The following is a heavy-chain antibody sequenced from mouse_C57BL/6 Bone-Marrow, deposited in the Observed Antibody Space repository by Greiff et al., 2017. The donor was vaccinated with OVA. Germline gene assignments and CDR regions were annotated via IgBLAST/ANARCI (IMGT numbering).Heavy chain of an antibody. CDR2: ISSGGSYT. CDR3: ARSTMITYYFDY. D-gene: IGHD2-4*01. J-gene: IGHJ2*01. V-gene: IGHV5-6*01. Sequence: EVQGVDSGGDLVKPGGSLKLTCAASGFTFSSYGMSWVRQTPDKRLEWVATISSGGSYTYYPDSVKGRFTISRDNAKNTLYLQMSSLKSEDTAMYYCARSTMITYYFDYWGQGTTLTVSS. CDR1: GFTFSSYG.